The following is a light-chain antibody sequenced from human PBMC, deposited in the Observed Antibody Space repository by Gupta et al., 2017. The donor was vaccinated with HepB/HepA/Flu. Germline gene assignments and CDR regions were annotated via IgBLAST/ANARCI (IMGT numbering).Light chain of an antibody. Sequence: DIQMTQSPSSLSASVGDRVTITCQASQDITNYLNCYQQKAGKAPKLLIYHASNLETGVPSRFSGSGSGTDFTFTITSLQPEDVATYFCQQFDNLTQLTFGGGTKVEIK. CDR3: QQFDNLTQLT. CDR2: HAS. V-gene: IGKV1-33*01. CDR1: QDITNY. J-gene: IGKJ4*01.